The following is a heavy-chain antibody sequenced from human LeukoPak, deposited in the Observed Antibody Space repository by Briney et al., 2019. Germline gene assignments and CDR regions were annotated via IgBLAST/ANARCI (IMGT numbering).Heavy chain of an antibody. Sequence: GGSLRLSCAASGFTFSSYSMNWVRQAPGKGLEWVSSISSSSSYIYYADSVKGRFTISRDNAKNSLYLQMNSLRAEDTAVYYCARGNLEGGTMVRGVISLTYGMGVWGQGTTVTVSS. CDR3: ARGNLEGGTMVRGVISLTYGMGV. CDR1: GFTFSSYS. CDR2: ISSSSSYI. D-gene: IGHD3-10*01. V-gene: IGHV3-21*01. J-gene: IGHJ6*02.